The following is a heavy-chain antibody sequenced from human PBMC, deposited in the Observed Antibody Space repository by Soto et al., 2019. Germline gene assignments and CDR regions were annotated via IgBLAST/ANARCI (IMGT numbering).Heavy chain of an antibody. CDR3: ARDGGSNSGGMEY. D-gene: IGHD1-26*01. Sequence: QVQLVQSGAEVKKPGSSVKVSCKASGGTFSSYSITWVRQAPGQGLEWMGEIIPIFGTANYAQKFQGRVTITADESTSTAYTEVSSLRTVDTAVYCCARDGGSNSGGMEYWGQGTVVTVSS. CDR1: GGTFSSYS. J-gene: IGHJ4*02. CDR2: IIPIFGTA. V-gene: IGHV1-69*01.